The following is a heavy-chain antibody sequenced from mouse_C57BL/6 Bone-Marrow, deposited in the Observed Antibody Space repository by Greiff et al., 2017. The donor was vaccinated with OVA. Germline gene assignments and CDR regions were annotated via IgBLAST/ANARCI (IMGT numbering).Heavy chain of an antibody. CDR2: IGPEAGDT. CDR3: ARSESEKRYFDV. J-gene: IGHJ1*03. Sequence: EVQLQQSGAELVQPGASVKLSCTASGFNIKDYYMHWVKQRTEQGLEWIGRIGPEAGDTKYAPKFQGKATITGDTSSNTAYLQLSSLTSEDTAVYYCARSESEKRYFDVWGTGTTVTVSS. CDR1: GFNIKDYY. V-gene: IGHV14-2*01.